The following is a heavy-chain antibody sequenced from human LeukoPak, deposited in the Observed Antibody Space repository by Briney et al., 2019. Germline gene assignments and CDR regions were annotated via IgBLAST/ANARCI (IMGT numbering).Heavy chain of an antibody. V-gene: IGHV1-46*01. CDR2: IYPSGGST. J-gene: IGHJ3*02. CDR3: AIGYCRGGSCDDEPGDAFDI. Sequence: ASVKVSCKASGYTFTSYYIHWVRQAPGQGPEWMGIIYPSGGSTTYAQKFQGRVTMTRHMSTSTVYMELSSLRSEDTAVYYCAIGYCRGGSCDDEPGDAFDIWGQGTMVAVSS. D-gene: IGHD2-15*01. CDR1: GYTFTSYY.